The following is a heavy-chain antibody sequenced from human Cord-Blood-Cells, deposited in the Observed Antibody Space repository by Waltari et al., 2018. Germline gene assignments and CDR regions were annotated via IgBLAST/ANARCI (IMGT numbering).Heavy chain of an antibody. V-gene: IGHV1-69*09. CDR2: SIPILGIA. Sequence: QVQLVQSGAEVKKPGSSVKVSCKASGGTFSSYAISWVRQAPGQGLEWMGWSIPILGIANYAQKFHGRVTITADQSTSTAYMELSSLRSEDTAVYYCARDSGSGANWYYYYYYMDVWGKGTTVTVSS. J-gene: IGHJ6*03. CDR3: ARDSGSGANWYYYYYYMDV. D-gene: IGHD7-27*01. CDR1: GGTFSSYA.